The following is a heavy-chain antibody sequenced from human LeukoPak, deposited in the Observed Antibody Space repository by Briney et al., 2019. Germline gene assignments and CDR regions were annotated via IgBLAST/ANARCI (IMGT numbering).Heavy chain of an antibody. CDR3: ARDGPVVPAARFDY. D-gene: IGHD2-2*01. V-gene: IGHV1-18*01. J-gene: IGHJ4*02. CDR1: GYTFTSYG. CDR2: ISAYNGNT. Sequence: ASVMVSCKASGYTFTSYGISWVRQAPGQGLEWMGWISAYNGNTNYAQKLQGRVTMTTDTSTSTAYMELRSLRSDDTAVYYCARDGPVVPAARFDYWGQGTLVTVSS.